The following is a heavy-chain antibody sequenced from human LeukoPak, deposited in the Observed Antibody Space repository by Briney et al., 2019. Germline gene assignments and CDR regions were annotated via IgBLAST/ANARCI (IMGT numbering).Heavy chain of an antibody. D-gene: IGHD2-2*01. CDR3: ARPGYCSSTSCYLDY. Sequence: GASVKVSCKASGYTLTSYYMHWVRQAPGQGLEWMGIINPSGGSTSYAQKFQGRVTMTRDTSTSTVYMELGSLRSEDTAVYYCARPGYCSSTSCYLDYWGQGTLVTVSS. CDR1: GYTLTSYY. J-gene: IGHJ4*02. CDR2: INPSGGST. V-gene: IGHV1-46*01.